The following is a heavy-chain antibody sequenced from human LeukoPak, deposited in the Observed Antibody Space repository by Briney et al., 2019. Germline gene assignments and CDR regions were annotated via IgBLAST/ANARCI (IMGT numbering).Heavy chain of an antibody. CDR2: ISYDGSNK. CDR1: GFTFSSYG. CDR3: AKDRSDYSNGRYFDY. V-gene: IGHV3-30*18. D-gene: IGHD4-11*01. Sequence: GGSLRLSCAASGFTFSSYGMHWVRQAPGKGLEWVAVISYDGSNKYYADSVKGRFTISRDNSKNTLYLQMNSLRAEDTAVCYCAKDRSDYSNGRYFDYWGQGTLVTVSS. J-gene: IGHJ4*02.